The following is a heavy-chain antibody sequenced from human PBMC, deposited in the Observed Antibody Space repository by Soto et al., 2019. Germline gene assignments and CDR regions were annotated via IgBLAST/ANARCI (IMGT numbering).Heavy chain of an antibody. J-gene: IGHJ4*02. V-gene: IGHV3-23*01. CDR2: ITGSGGST. CDR3: SKDGIRGIHIDN. Sequence: GGSLRLSCAASGFTFRNFAMSWVRQVPGKGLEWVSSITGSGGSTYYADSVKGRFTISRDSSNNTLYLQMNSLRAEDTAVYYCSKDGIRGIHIDNWGQGTLVTVSS. CDR1: GFTFRNFA.